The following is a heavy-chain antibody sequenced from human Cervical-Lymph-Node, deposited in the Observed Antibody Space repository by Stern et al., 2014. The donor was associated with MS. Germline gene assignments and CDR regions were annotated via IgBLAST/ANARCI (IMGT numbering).Heavy chain of an antibody. V-gene: IGHV1-69*01. D-gene: IGHD3-22*01. J-gene: IGHJ3*02. CDR1: GGTFGSYA. CDR2: IISMFGTT. Sequence: QLVQSGAEVKKPGSSVKVSCEASGGTFGSYAITWVRQAPGRGLEWMGEIISMFGTTVYAQRFQGRVTIIEDGFTSTAYMQIGSLRSEDTAVYYCARRDCYDSSGYYGDAFDIWGQGTMVTVSS. CDR3: ARRDCYDSSGYYGDAFDI.